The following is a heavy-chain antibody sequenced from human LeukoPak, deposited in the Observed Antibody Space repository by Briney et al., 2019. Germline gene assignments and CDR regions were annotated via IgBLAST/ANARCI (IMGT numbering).Heavy chain of an antibody. CDR3: ARDGRHYYGSGSYYLDWFDP. V-gene: IGHV3-48*03. J-gene: IGHJ5*02. D-gene: IGHD3-10*01. Sequence: GGSLRLSCAASGFTFSNYEMNWVRQAPGKGLEWISYITISGTTIYYADSVKGRFTISRDNAKKSLYLQMNNLRAEDTAFYHCARDGRHYYGSGSYYLDWFDPWGQGTLVTVSS. CDR2: ITISGTTI. CDR1: GFTFSNYE.